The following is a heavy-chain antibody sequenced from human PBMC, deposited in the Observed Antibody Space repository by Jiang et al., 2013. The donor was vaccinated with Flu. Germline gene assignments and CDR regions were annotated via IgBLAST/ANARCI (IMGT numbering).Heavy chain of an antibody. Sequence: PGQGLEWMGWINPNSGGTNYAQKFQGRVTMTRDTSISTAYMELSRLRSDDTAVYYCARENPSGGDGMDVWGQGTTVTVSS. CDR2: INPNSGGT. D-gene: IGHD3-10*01. J-gene: IGHJ6*02. CDR3: ARENPSGGDGMDV. V-gene: IGHV1-2*02.